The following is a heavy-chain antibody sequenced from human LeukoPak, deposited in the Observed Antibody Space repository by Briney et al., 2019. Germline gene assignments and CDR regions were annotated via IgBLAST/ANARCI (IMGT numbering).Heavy chain of an antibody. V-gene: IGHV3-64*04. Sequence: GGSLRLSSSGSGFTFSINAMHWVRQAPGKGLECVSAINSNGGSTYYAESVKGRFTISRDNSKNTLYLQMNSLRAEDTAVYYCARAFPYYYGSGSYDLAYWGQGTLVTVSS. CDR2: INSNGGST. CDR1: GFTFSINA. J-gene: IGHJ4*02. CDR3: ARAFPYYYGSGSYDLAY. D-gene: IGHD3-10*01.